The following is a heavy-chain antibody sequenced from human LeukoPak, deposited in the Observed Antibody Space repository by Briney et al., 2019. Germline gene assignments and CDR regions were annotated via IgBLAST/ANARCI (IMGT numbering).Heavy chain of an antibody. CDR3: AKRLAAAGTNFDY. D-gene: IGHD6-13*01. CDR1: GFTFSSYA. Sequence: PGGSLRLSCAASGFTFSSYAMSWVRQAPGKGLEWVSAICGSGGSTYYADSVKGRFTISRDNSKNTLYLQMNSLRAEDTAVYYCAKRLAAAGTNFDYWGQGTLVTVSS. V-gene: IGHV3-23*01. CDR2: ICGSGGST. J-gene: IGHJ4*02.